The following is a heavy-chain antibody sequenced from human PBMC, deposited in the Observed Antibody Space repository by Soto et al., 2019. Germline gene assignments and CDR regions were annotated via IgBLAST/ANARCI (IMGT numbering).Heavy chain of an antibody. D-gene: IGHD6-6*01. CDR2: INPSGGST. V-gene: IGHV1-46*01. J-gene: IGHJ4*02. Sequence: ASVKVSCKASGYTFTSYYMHWVRQAPGQGLEWMGIINPSGGSTSYAQKFQGRVTMTRDTSTSTVYMELSSLRSEDTAAYYCASSSIAARPLDYWGQGTLVTVSS. CDR1: GYTFTSYY. CDR3: ASSSIAARPLDY.